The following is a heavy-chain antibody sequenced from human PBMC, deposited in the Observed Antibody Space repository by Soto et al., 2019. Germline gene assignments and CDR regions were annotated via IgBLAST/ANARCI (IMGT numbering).Heavy chain of an antibody. V-gene: IGHV4-59*01. Sequence: SETLSLTCTVTGVSIGSYYWCLVRQAPGEGLESIGYIYSTGSTHYNSSLKSRVTILVETSKHQLSLKLSSVTAADPAVYYCGRVGNSRRFYDYWGKGTLVTVSS. CDR1: GVSIGSYY. CDR2: IYSTGST. J-gene: IGHJ4*02. CDR3: GRVGNSRRFYDY. D-gene: IGHD3-16*01.